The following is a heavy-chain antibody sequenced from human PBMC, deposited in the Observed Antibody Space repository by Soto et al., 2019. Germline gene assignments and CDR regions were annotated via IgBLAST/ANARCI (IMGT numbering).Heavy chain of an antibody. CDR3: VRGTETSAGCPDD. V-gene: IGHV3-48*02. CDR1: GFTFSSYS. Sequence: PGGSLRLSCVVTGFTFSSYSMNWVRQAPGKGLEWVSHISSSSTTIYYADSVKGRFTISRDNAKNSLYLQMNSLRDEDTAVYYCVRGTETSAGCPDDRGQGIRVTVAS. J-gene: IGHJ4*02. CDR2: ISSSSTTI. D-gene: IGHD2-15*01.